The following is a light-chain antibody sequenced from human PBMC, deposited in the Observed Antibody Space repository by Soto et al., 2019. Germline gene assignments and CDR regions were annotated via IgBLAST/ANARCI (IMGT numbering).Light chain of an antibody. J-gene: IGLJ1*01. CDR1: TSNIAINY. Sequence: QSVLTQPPSVSAPPGQKVTISCSGSTSNIAINYVSWYQKVPGTAPTLLIYDNDKRPSGIPDRFSGSKSGNTASLTISGLQSEDEADYFCTSYTGSNTLEVFGPGTKLTVL. V-gene: IGLV1-51*01. CDR3: TSYTGSNTLEV. CDR2: DND.